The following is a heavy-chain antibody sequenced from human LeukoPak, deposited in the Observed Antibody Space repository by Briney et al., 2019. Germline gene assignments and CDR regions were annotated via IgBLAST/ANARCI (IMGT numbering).Heavy chain of an antibody. Sequence: GGSLRLSCAASGSTFSSYAMSWVRQAPGKGLEWVSTISNSGDNTFYADSVKGRFTISRDNSKNTLYLQLNSLRAEDTAVYYCAKYSRHFDFWGQGTLVTVSS. D-gene: IGHD5-18*01. CDR2: ISNSGDNT. V-gene: IGHV3-23*01. CDR1: GSTFSSYA. J-gene: IGHJ4*02. CDR3: AKYSRHFDF.